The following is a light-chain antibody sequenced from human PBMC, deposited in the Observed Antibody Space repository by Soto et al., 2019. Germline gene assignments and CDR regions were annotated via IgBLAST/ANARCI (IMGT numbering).Light chain of an antibody. Sequence: SYELTQPPSVSVSPGQTASITCSGDKLGDKYACWYQQKPGQSPVLVIYQDSERPSGIPERFSGSSSGNTATLTISGTQAMDEADYYCQAWGSSTGVFGGGTKLTVL. J-gene: IGLJ2*01. CDR1: KLGDKY. CDR3: QAWGSSTGV. V-gene: IGLV3-1*01. CDR2: QDS.